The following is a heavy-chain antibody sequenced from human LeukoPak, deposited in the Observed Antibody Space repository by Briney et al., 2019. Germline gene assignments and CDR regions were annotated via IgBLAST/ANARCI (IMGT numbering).Heavy chain of an antibody. CDR2: ISDTGGYT. CDR3: AKELKVAGVTKGFDY. D-gene: IGHD1-26*01. V-gene: IGHV3-23*01. J-gene: IGHJ4*02. Sequence: GGSLRLSCAASGFTFSSHAMSWVRQAPGKGLEWVSAISDTGGYTYYGDSVKGRFTISSDNSKNTLYLQMNSLRAEDTAVYYCAKELKVAGVTKGFDYWGQGTLVTVSS. CDR1: GFTFSSHA.